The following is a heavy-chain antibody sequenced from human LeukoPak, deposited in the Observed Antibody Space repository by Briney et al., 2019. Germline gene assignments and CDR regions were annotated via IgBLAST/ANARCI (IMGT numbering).Heavy chain of an antibody. V-gene: IGHV1-8*01. CDR3: ARGPRDY. CDR2: VNPNSTNT. J-gene: IGHJ4*02. Sequence: ASVKVSCKASGYTFISYAMNWVRQAPGQGLEWMGWVNPNSTNTGYAQKFQGRVTTTRNTSRGTAYMELSSLRSEDTAVYYCARGPRDYWGQGTLVTVSS. CDR1: GYTFISYA.